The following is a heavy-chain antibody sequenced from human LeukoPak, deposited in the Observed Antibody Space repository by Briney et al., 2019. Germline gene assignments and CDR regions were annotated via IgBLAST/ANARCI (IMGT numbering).Heavy chain of an antibody. CDR2: IIPIFGTA. J-gene: IGHJ4*02. CDR3: ARELRGYSYGYSHYFDY. CDR1: GGTFSSYA. D-gene: IGHD5-18*01. V-gene: IGHV1-69*01. Sequence: SVKVSCKASGGTFSSYAISWVRQAPGQGLEWMGGIIPIFGTANYAQKFQGRVTITADESTSTAYMELSSLRSDDTAVYYCARELRGYSYGYSHYFDYWGQGTLVTVSS.